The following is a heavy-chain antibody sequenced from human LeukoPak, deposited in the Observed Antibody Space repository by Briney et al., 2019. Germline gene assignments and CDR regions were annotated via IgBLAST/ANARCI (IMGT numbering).Heavy chain of an antibody. CDR3: AREGKLVYGSGNDAFDI. J-gene: IGHJ3*02. CDR2: IWYDGSNK. D-gene: IGHD3-10*01. CDR1: GFTFSSYG. V-gene: IGHV3-33*01. Sequence: GGSLRLSCAASGFTFSSYGMHWVRQAPGKGLEWVAVIWYDGSNKYYADSVKGRFTISRDNSKNTLYLQMNSLRAEDTAVYYCAREGKLVYGSGNDAFDIWGQGTMVTASS.